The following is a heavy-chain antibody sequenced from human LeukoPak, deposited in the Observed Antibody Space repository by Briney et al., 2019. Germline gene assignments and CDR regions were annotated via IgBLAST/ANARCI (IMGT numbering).Heavy chain of an antibody. D-gene: IGHD5-18*01. V-gene: IGHV3-64D*06. CDR1: GFTFSSYA. J-gene: IGHJ4*02. CDR3: VKGEIQLWAHFDY. Sequence: GESLKISCSASGFTFSSYAMHWVRQAPGKGLEYVSAISSNGGSTYYADSVKGRFTISRDNSKNTLYLQMSSQRAEDTAVYYCVKGEIQLWAHFDYWGQGTLVTVSS. CDR2: ISSNGGST.